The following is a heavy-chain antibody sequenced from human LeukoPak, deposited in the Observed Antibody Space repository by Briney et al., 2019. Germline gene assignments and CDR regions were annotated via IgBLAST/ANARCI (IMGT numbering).Heavy chain of an antibody. J-gene: IGHJ6*03. CDR3: ARDLRIAARYWGYYYYMDV. D-gene: IGHD6-6*01. V-gene: IGHV3-48*03. CDR2: ISSSGSTI. CDR1: GFTFSSYE. Sequence: PGVYLSLSCAGSGFTFSSYEMNWVRQAPGKGLEWVSYISSSGSTIYYADSVKVRFTISRDNAKNSLYLQMNSLRAEDTAVYYCARDLRIAARYWGYYYYMDVWGKGTTVTVSS.